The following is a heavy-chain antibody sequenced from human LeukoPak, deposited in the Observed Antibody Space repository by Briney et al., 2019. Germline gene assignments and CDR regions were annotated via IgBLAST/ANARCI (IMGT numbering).Heavy chain of an antibody. D-gene: IGHD3-16*02. CDR3: ARLGAYDYVWGSYRHPGRLDY. CDR2: INHSGST. Sequence: SETLSLTCAVYGGSFSGYYWGWIRQPPGKGLEWIGEINHSGSTNYNPSLKSRVTISVDTSKNQFSLKLSSVTAADTAVYYCARLGAYDYVWGSYRHPGRLDYWGQGTLVTVSS. V-gene: IGHV4-34*01. CDR1: GGSFSGYY. J-gene: IGHJ4*02.